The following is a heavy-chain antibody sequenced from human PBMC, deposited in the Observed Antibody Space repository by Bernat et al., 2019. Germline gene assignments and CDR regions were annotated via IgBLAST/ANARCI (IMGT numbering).Heavy chain of an antibody. CDR2: ISSSSSYI. J-gene: IGHJ4*02. CDR1: GFTFSSYS. V-gene: IGHV3-21*01. CDR3: ARDRGGDYRYYLDY. D-gene: IGHD2-21*02. Sequence: EVQLVESGGGLVKPGGSLRLSCAASGFTFSSYSMNWVRQAPGKGLEWVSSISSSSSYIYYADSVKGRFTISRDNAKNSLYLQMNSLRAEDTAVYYCARDRGGDYRYYLDYRGQGTLVTVSS.